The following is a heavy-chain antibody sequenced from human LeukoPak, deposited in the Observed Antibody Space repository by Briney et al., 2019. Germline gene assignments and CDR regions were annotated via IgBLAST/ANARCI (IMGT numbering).Heavy chain of an antibody. V-gene: IGHV3-11*01. CDR1: GITFSDYY. CDR3: ASVLWFGGIFFDY. CDR2: ISSSGSMI. Sequence: NPGGSLRLSCAASGITFSDYYMTWIGQAPGKGLEWVAYISSSGSMINYADSVKGRFTISRDNAKNSLYLQMNSLRVEDTAVYYCASVLWFGGIFFDYWGQGTLVTVSS. D-gene: IGHD3-10*01. J-gene: IGHJ4*02.